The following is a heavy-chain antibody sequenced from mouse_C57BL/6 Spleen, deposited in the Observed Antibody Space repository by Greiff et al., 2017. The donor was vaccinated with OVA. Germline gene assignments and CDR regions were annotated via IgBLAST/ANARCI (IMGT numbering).Heavy chain of an antibody. CDR1: GYTFTSYW. CDR3: ARGSSNYGYYAMDY. D-gene: IGHD2-5*01. J-gene: IGHJ4*01. V-gene: IGHV1-52*01. CDR2: IDPSDSET. Sequence: VQLQQPGAELVRPGSSVKLSCKASGYTFTSYWMHWVKQRPIQGLEWIGNIDPSDSETHYNQKFKDKATLTVDKSSSTAYMQLSSLTSEDSAVYYCARGSSNYGYYAMDYWGQGTSVTVSS.